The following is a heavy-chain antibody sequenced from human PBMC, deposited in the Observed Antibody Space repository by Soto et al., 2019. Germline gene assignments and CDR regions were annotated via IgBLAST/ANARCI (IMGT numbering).Heavy chain of an antibody. CDR2: ISAYNGNT. J-gene: IGHJ5*02. Sequence: ASVKVSCKASGYTFTSYGISWVRQAPGQGLEWMGWISAYNGNTNYAQKLQGRVTMTTDTSTSTAYMELRSLRSDDTAVYCCARDLAVANYNWFDPWGQGTLVTVSS. V-gene: IGHV1-18*01. CDR1: GYTFTSYG. CDR3: ARDLAVANYNWFDP. D-gene: IGHD6-19*01.